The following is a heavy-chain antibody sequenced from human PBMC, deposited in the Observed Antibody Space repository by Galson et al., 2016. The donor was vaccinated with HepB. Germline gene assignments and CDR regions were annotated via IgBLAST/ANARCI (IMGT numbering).Heavy chain of an antibody. V-gene: IGHV3-23*01. CDR2: ISTDGGRT. J-gene: IGHJ5*02. CDR3: ANIVVMTVEADH. Sequence: SLRLSCAASGVPFIKYAMSWVRQAPGRGLEWISAISTDGGRTYYADSVKGRFTISRDNSKNTLYLKMNSLRAEDTAVYYCANIVVMTVEADHWGQGTLVTVAS. D-gene: IGHD2-15*01. CDR1: GVPFIKYA.